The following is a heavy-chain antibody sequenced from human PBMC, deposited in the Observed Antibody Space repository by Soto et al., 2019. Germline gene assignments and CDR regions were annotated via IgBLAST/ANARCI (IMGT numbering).Heavy chain of an antibody. D-gene: IGHD2-21*02. V-gene: IGHV4-61*08. Sequence: PSETMSLTCTVSGGSISSGGYYWSWIRQHPGKGLEWIGYIYYSGSTNYNPSLKSRVTISVDTSKNQFSLKLSSVTAADTAVYYCARVHDQLSRLPSNWFDPWGQGTLVTVSS. CDR3: ARVHDQLSRLPSNWFDP. CDR2: IYYSGST. J-gene: IGHJ5*02. CDR1: GGSISSGGYY.